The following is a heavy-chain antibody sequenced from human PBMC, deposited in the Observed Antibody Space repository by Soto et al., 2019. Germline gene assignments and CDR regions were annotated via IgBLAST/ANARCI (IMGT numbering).Heavy chain of an antibody. CDR1: VFTFNNAC. CDR2: IKRKVDGGTT. D-gene: IGHD1-26*01. J-gene: IGHJ4*02. V-gene: IGHV3-15*07. Sequence: SLRLPCPASVFTFNNACMNSVPQASGKGLEWVGRIKRKVDGGTTDYAAPVKDRFSISRDDSQNTLYLQMNSLKTEDIAVYYCTTGFTGRYYWDDCWGQGTLVTVSS. CDR3: TTGFTGRYYWDDC.